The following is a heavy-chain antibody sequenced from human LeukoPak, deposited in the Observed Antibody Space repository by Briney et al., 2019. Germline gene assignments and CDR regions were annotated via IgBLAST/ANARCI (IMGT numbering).Heavy chain of an antibody. Sequence: PGGSLRLSCAATGFTFSSYWMSWVGQAPGKGLEGVANINQDGSEKYYVDSVKGRFTISRDNAKNSLYLQMNSLRAEDTAVYYCARVTGRDGYNFPGYWGQGTLVTVSS. CDR2: INQDGSEK. CDR1: GFTFSSYW. J-gene: IGHJ4*02. V-gene: IGHV3-7*01. D-gene: IGHD5-24*01. CDR3: ARVTGRDGYNFPGY.